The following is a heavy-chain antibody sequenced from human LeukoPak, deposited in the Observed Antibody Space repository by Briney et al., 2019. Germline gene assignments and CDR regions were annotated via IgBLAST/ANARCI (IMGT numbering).Heavy chain of an antibody. Sequence: PGGSLRLSCAASGFTFSSYGMHWVRQAPGKGLEWVAVISYDGSNKYCADSVKGRFTISRDNSKNTLYLQMNSLRAGDTAVYYCAKDLGGYDSSGYYGDYWGQGTLVTVSS. CDR1: GFTFSSYG. J-gene: IGHJ4*02. CDR2: ISYDGSNK. V-gene: IGHV3-30*18. CDR3: AKDLGGYDSSGYYGDY. D-gene: IGHD3-22*01.